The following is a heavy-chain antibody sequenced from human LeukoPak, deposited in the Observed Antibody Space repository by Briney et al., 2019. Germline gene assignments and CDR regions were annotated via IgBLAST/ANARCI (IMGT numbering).Heavy chain of an antibody. Sequence: GGSLRLSCAASGFTFSSYSMNWVRQAPGKGLEWVSSISSSSSYIYYADSVKGRFTISRDNAKNSLYLQMNSLRVEDTGVYYCARDEVHGGNSDWGQGTLVTVSS. CDR1: GFTFSSYS. J-gene: IGHJ4*02. CDR2: ISSSSSYI. CDR3: ARDEVHGGNSD. D-gene: IGHD4-23*01. V-gene: IGHV3-21*01.